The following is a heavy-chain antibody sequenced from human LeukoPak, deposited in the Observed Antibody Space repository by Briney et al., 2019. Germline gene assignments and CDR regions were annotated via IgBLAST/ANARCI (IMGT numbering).Heavy chain of an antibody. V-gene: IGHV1-2*04. CDR3: ARMGDYGDFLDY. CDR2: INPNSGGT. D-gene: IGHD4-17*01. CDR1: GGTFSSYA. J-gene: IGHJ4*02. Sequence: ASVKVSCKASGGTFSSYAISWVRQAPGQGLEWMGWINPNSGGTNYAQKFQGWVTMTRDTSISTAYMELSRLRSDDTAVYYCARMGDYGDFLDYWGQGTLVTVSS.